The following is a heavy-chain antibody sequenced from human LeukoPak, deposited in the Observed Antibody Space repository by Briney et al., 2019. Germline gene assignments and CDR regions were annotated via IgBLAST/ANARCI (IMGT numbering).Heavy chain of an antibody. J-gene: IGHJ5*02. CDR3: AKSDTGYSFRDWFDP. D-gene: IGHD3-22*01. CDR2: IRYDGNNK. V-gene: IGHV3-30*02. Sequence: GGSLRLSCAASGFTFSSYGIHWVRQAPGKGLEWVAFIRYDGNNKYYADSVKGRFTISRDNSKNTLYLQMNSLRAEDTAVYYCAKSDTGYSFRDWFDPWGQGTLVTVSS. CDR1: GFTFSSYG.